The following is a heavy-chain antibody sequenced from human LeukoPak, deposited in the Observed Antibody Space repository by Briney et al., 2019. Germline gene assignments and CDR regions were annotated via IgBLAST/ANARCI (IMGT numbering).Heavy chain of an antibody. CDR2: ISGSGGST. V-gene: IGHV3-23*01. Sequence: PGGSLRLSCAASGFTFSSYAMSWVRQAPGKGLEWVSAISGSGGSTYYADSVKGRFTISRDNSKNTLYLQMNSLRAEDTAVYYCTRDRPVSAINWGRDYWGQGTLVTVSS. J-gene: IGHJ4*02. CDR3: TRDRPVSAINWGRDY. CDR1: GFTFSSYA. D-gene: IGHD7-27*01.